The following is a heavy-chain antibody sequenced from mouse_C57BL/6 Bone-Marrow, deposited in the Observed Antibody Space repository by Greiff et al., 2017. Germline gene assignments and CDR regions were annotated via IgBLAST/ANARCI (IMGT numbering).Heavy chain of an antibody. CDR1: GYTFTSYG. V-gene: IGHV1-81*01. J-gene: IGHJ4*01. CDR3: VIYYSGSSYAMDY. CDR2: FYPRSGNT. D-gene: IGHD1-1*01. Sequence: QVQLKESGAELARPGASVKLSCKASGYTFTSYGISWVKQRTGQGLEWIGEFYPRSGNTYYNEKFKGKATLTADKSSSTAYMELSSLTSEDSSVYFCVIYYSGSSYAMDYCGQGTSVTDAS.